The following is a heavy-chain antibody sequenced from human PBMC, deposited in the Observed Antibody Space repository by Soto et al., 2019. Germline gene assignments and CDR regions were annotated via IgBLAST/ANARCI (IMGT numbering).Heavy chain of an antibody. Sequence: QVQLQESGPGLVKPSQTLSLTCTVSGGSISSGGYYWSWIRKHPGKGLEWIGYIYYSGSTYYNPSLRCRVTVSVDTSNNLFSLKLSSVAAADTSVYYCASSGSTDYWGQGPLVTVSS. CDR2: IYYSGST. CDR1: GGSISSGGYY. V-gene: IGHV4-31*03. J-gene: IGHJ4*02. CDR3: ASSGSTDY.